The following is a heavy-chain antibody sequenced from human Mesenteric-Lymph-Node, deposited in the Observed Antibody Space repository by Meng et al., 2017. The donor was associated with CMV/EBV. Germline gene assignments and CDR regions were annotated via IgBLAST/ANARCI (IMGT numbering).Heavy chain of an antibody. CDR1: GFIFDDYA. Sequence: GGSLRLSCAASGFIFDDYAMPRVRQAPGKGLEWVSGISWNSASIQYADSVKGRFTISRDNAKNSLYLQMNSLRAEDTAVYYCARIRSSYSNYGEVFDYWGQGTLVTVSS. J-gene: IGHJ4*02. CDR2: ISWNSASI. V-gene: IGHV3-9*01. D-gene: IGHD4-11*01. CDR3: ARIRSSYSNYGEVFDY.